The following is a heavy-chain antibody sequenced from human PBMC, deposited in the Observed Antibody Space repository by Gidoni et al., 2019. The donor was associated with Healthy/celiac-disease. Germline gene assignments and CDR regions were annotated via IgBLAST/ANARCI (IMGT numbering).Heavy chain of an antibody. CDR1: GFTFSSYA. Sequence: EVQLLESGGGLVQPGGSLRLSCAASGFTFSSYAMRWVRQAPGKGLEWVSAISGSGGSTYSADSVKGRFTISRDNSKNTLYLQMNSLRAEDTAVYYCAKGRGDILTGYYSWFDPWGQGTLVTVSS. J-gene: IGHJ5*02. D-gene: IGHD3-9*01. CDR2: ISGSGGST. V-gene: IGHV3-23*01. CDR3: AKGRGDILTGYYSWFDP.